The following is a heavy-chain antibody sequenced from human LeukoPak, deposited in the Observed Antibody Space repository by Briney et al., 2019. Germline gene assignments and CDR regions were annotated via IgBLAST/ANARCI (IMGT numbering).Heavy chain of an antibody. CDR3: ARAPSLRKLWWSY. D-gene: IGHD2-21*01. Sequence: GGSLTLSCAASGFTVSSNYMTWVRQAPGKGLEWVSVIYSGGSTYYADSVKGRFTISRDNSKNTLYLQMNRVRAEDAAVYYCARAPSLRKLWWSYWGRGTLLSVSS. V-gene: IGHV3-53*01. J-gene: IGHJ4*02. CDR2: IYSGGST. CDR1: GFTVSSNY.